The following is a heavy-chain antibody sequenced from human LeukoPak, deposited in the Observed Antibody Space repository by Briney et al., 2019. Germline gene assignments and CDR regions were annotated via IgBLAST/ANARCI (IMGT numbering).Heavy chain of an antibody. Sequence: ASVKVSCKAPGYTFPSYFMHWVRQAPGQGLEWMGIINPTGGSTTYAQKFQGRVTMTRDTSTSTVYMELSSLRSDDTAVYYCARTAARRFDYWGQGTLVTVSS. J-gene: IGHJ4*02. CDR3: ARTAARRFDY. CDR2: INPTGGST. V-gene: IGHV1-46*01. CDR1: GYTFPSYF. D-gene: IGHD6-6*01.